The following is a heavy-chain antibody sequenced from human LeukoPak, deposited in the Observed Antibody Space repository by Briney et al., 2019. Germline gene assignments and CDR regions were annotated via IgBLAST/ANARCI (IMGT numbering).Heavy chain of an antibody. CDR1: GFTFSSYA. CDR2: ISYDGSNK. CDR3: ARDRHSSGWYLDY. J-gene: IGHJ4*02. V-gene: IGHV3-30*04. Sequence: GVSLRLSCAASGFTFSSYAMHWVRQAPGKGLEWVAVISYDGSNKYYADSVKGRFTISRDNSKNTLYLQMNSLRAEDTAVYYCARDRHSSGWYLDYWGQGTLVTVSS. D-gene: IGHD6-19*01.